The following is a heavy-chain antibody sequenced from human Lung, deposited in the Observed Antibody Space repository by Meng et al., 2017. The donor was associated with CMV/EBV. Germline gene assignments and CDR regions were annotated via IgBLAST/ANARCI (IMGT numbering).Heavy chain of an antibody. CDR2: INPNSGGT. CDR1: GYTFSGYY. CDR3: ARGLGDYCSTNSCSCGVDV. V-gene: IGHV1-2*02. Sequence: ASXXVSXKASGYTFSGYYIHWVRQAPGQGLEWMGWINPNSGGTNYAQKFQGRVTMTRDTSISTAYMDLSRLKSDDTAVYYCARGLGDYCSTNSCSCGVDVWGQGXTVTVSS. J-gene: IGHJ6*02. D-gene: IGHD2-2*01.